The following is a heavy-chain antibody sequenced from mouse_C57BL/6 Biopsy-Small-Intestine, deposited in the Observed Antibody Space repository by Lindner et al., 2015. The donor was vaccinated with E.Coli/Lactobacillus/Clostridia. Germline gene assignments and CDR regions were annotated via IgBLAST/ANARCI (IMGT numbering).Heavy chain of an antibody. Sequence: VQLQESGAELVKPGASVKMSCKASGYTFTTYPIEWMKQNHGKSLEWIGNFHPTSGYTKYNQKFKDKATLTADKSSSTAYMQLSSLTSEDSAVYYCARSSWDEAMDYWGQGTSVTVSS. J-gene: IGHJ4*01. D-gene: IGHD4-1*01. CDR2: FHPTSGYT. CDR3: ARSSWDEAMDY. CDR1: GYTFTTYP. V-gene: IGHV1-47*01.